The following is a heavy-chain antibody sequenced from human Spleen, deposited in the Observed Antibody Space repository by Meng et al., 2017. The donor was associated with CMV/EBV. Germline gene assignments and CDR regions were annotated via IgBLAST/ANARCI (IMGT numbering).Heavy chain of an antibody. D-gene: IGHD3-3*01. J-gene: IGHJ4*02. CDR3: ARDGVESSIFGVVIIHFDY. CDR1: GFTFSDYY. CDR2: IKEDGSEK. V-gene: IGHV3-7*01. Sequence: GESLKISCAASGFTFSDYYMSWIRQAPGKGLEWVANIKEDGSEKYYVDSVKGRFTISRDNAKNSLYLQMNSLRAEDTAVYYCARDGVESSIFGVVIIHFDYWGQGTLVTVSS.